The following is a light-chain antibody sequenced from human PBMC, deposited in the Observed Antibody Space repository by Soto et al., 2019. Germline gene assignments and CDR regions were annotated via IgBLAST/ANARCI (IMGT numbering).Light chain of an antibody. CDR3: QQYRT. J-gene: IGKJ1*01. Sequence: DIQMTQSPSTLSASLGDRVTITCRASQVISSYLAWYQQKPGKAPKLLIYAASTLQSGVPSRFSGSRSGTDFTLTISSLQPDDSATYYCQQYRTFGQGTKVDIK. CDR2: AAS. CDR1: QVISSY. V-gene: IGKV1-9*01.